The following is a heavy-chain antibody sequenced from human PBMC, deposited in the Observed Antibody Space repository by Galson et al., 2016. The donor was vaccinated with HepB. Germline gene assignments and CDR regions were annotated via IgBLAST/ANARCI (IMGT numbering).Heavy chain of an antibody. CDR2: LFSSGAS. J-gene: IGHJ3*01. V-gene: IGHV3-53*01. CDR1: GFTVSGTY. D-gene: IGHD3-16*01. CDR3: EAYSDPFDV. Sequence: SLRLSCAASGFTVSGTYMSWARQAPGKGLQWVSSLFSSGASFYTESLRGRFTVSRETSTNTLYLQMNSLRADDSAVYYCEAYSDPFDVWGQGTVVTV.